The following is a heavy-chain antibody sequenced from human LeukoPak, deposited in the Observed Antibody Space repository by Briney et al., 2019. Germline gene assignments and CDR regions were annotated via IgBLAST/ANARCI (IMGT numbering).Heavy chain of an antibody. D-gene: IGHD3-22*01. Sequence: SETLSLTCAVYNGSLSGYYWSWIRQSPGKGLEWIAEINQSGDTAYNPSLKSRVTISVDTSQNQFSLRLSSVTAADTAVYYCARNPSRHYYDSSGYYERPHAFDIWGQGTMVTVSS. J-gene: IGHJ3*02. V-gene: IGHV4-34*01. CDR1: NGSLSGYY. CDR2: INQSGDT. CDR3: ARNPSRHYYDSSGYYERPHAFDI.